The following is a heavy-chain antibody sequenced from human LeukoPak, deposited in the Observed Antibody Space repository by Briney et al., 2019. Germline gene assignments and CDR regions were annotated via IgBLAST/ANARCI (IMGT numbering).Heavy chain of an antibody. Sequence: SETLSLTCTVSGGSISSYYWSWIRQPPGKGLEWIGYIYYSGSTYYNPSLKSRVTISVDTSKNQFSLKLSSVTAADTAVYYCAAASSYYYYYMDVWGKGTTVTVSS. CDR1: GGSISSYY. J-gene: IGHJ6*03. D-gene: IGHD6-13*01. CDR3: AAASSYYYYYMDV. V-gene: IGHV4-59*12. CDR2: IYYSGST.